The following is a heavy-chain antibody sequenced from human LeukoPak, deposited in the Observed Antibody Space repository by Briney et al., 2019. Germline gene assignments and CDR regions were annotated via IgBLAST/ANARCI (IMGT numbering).Heavy chain of an antibody. D-gene: IGHD6-13*01. J-gene: IGHJ6*02. CDR1: GFTFSDYY. CDR2: ISGSSGYT. Sequence: GGSLRLSCAASGFTFSDYYMSWIRQAPGKGREWVSYISGSSGYTSYADSVKGRFTISRDNAKNSLYLQMNSLGADDTALYYCARPAAAGTFYYGMDVWGQGTTVTVSS. V-gene: IGHV3-11*03. CDR3: ARPAAAGTFYYGMDV.